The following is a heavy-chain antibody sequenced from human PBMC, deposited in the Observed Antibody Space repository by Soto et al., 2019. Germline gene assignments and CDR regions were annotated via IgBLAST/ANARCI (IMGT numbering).Heavy chain of an antibody. V-gene: IGHV3-23*01. CDR1: GVTLSTSA. CDR3: ASDPPSDKLQPDYGMDV. Sequence: LESGGGLVQPGGSLRLSCAASGVTLSTSAMNWVRQAPGKGLEWVSLISASGRSTDYADSVKGRFTISRDNSKSTVYLQMNSLRADDTAVYYCASDPPSDKLQPDYGMDVWGQGTTVTVSS. J-gene: IGHJ6*02. D-gene: IGHD2-15*01. CDR2: ISASGRST.